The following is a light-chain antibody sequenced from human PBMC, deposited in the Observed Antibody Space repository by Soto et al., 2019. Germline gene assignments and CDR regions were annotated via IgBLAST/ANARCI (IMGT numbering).Light chain of an antibody. V-gene: IGKV4-1*01. Sequence: DIVMTQSPDSLAVSLGERATINCKSSQSILYSSNNKNYLAWYQQKPGQPPKLLIYWASTRESGVPDRFHGSGSGTDFTLTISSLQAEDVAVYYCQQYYSIPPTFGGGTKVEIK. CDR1: QSILYSSNNKNY. CDR3: QQYYSIPPT. J-gene: IGKJ4*01. CDR2: WAS.